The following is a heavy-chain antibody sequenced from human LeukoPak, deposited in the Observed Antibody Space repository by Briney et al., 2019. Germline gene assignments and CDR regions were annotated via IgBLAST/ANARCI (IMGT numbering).Heavy chain of an antibody. Sequence: GGSLRLSCAASGFTFSDYYMSWIRQAPGKGLEWVSYISSSGSTIYYADSVKGRFTISRDNAKNSLYLQMNSLRAEDTAVYYCARAELALRWSPRRGANWFAPWGQGTLVTVSS. J-gene: IGHJ5*02. CDR1: GFTFSDYY. CDR2: ISSSGSTI. CDR3: ARAELALRWSPRRGANWFAP. D-gene: IGHD3-3*01. V-gene: IGHV3-11*01.